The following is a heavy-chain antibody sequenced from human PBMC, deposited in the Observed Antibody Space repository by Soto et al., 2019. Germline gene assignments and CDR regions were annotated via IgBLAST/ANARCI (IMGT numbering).Heavy chain of an antibody. J-gene: IGHJ4*02. Sequence: GASVKVSCKASGDTFSSYAISWVRQAPGRGLEWMGGIIPMSGTANYAQKFQGRVTITADKSTRTVYMKLSSLRSEDTAVYYCARVNTYSTSSRWTYYFDYWGQGTLVTVSS. D-gene: IGHD6-6*01. CDR1: GDTFSSYA. CDR2: IIPMSGTA. V-gene: IGHV1-69*06. CDR3: ARVNTYSTSSRWTYYFDY.